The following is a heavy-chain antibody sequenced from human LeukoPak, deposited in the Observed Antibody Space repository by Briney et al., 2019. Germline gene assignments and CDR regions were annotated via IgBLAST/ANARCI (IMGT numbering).Heavy chain of an antibody. J-gene: IGHJ4*02. D-gene: IGHD3-9*01. CDR3: ARGQRYFDWLLYYYFDY. CDR2: INPNSGGT. CDR1: GYTFTGYY. V-gene: IGHV1-2*06. Sequence: VASVKVSCKASGYTFTGYYMHWVRQAPGQGLEWMGRINPNSGGTNYAQRFQGRVTMTRDTSISTAYMELSRLRSDDTAVYYCARGQRYFDWLLYYYFDYWGQGTLVTVSS.